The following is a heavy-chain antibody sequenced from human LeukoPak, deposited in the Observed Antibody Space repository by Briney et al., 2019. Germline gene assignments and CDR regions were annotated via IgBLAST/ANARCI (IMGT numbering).Heavy chain of an antibody. CDR2: ISGSGGST. D-gene: IGHD5-12*01. CDR1: GFSFSSYA. V-gene: IGHV3-23*01. CDR3: AKCGNSGCHLIDY. J-gene: IGHJ4*02. Sequence: GGSLRLSCAASGFSFSSYAMNWVRQAPGKGLEWVSGISGSGGSTYYPASVKGRFTISRDNSKSTLYLQMDSLRAEDTAVYYCAKCGNSGCHLIDYWGQGAMVTVSS.